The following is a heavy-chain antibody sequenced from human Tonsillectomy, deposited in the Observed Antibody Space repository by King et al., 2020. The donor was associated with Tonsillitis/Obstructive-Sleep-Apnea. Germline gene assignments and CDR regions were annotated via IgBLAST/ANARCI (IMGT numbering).Heavy chain of an antibody. CDR3: ARLPTEYYDFWSGYRPRWFDP. D-gene: IGHD3-3*01. CDR2: INHSGST. V-gene: IGHV4-34*01. Sequence: VQLQQWGAGLLKPSETLSLTCAVYGGSFSGYYWSWIRQPPGKGLEWIGEINHSGSTNYNPSLKSRVTISVDTSKNQFSLKLSSGTAADTAVYYCARLPTEYYDFWSGYRPRWFDPWGQGTLVTVSS. CDR1: GGSFSGYY. J-gene: IGHJ5*02.